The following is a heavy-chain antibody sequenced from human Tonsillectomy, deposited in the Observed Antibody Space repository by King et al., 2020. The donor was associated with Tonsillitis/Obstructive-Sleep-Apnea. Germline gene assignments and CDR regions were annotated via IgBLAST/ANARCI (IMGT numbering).Heavy chain of an antibody. CDR1: GGSITSSSYY. Sequence: PLQESGPGLVMPSETLSLTCTVSGGSITSSSYYWGWIRQPPGKGLEWIGTIYYSGGSYYNPSLKSRVTISVDTSKNQFSLKLSSVTAADTAVYYCAGHDYGDYGADYWGQGTLVTVSS. J-gene: IGHJ4*02. D-gene: IGHD4-17*01. CDR3: AGHDYGDYGADY. V-gene: IGHV4-39*07. CDR2: IYYSGGS.